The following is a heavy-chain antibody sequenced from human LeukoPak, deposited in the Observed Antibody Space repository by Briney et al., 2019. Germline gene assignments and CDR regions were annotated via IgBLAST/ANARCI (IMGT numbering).Heavy chain of an antibody. J-gene: IGHJ6*02. CDR2: ISAYNGNT. D-gene: IGHD3-9*01. V-gene: IGHV1-18*01. CDR3: ARAAPNLILTGRYGMDV. Sequence: ASVKVSCKASGYTFTSYGISWVRQAPGQGLDWMGWISAYNGNTNYAQKLQGRVTMTTDTSTSTAYMELRSLRSDDTAVYYCARAAPNLILTGRYGMDVWGQGTTVTVSS. CDR1: GYTFTSYG.